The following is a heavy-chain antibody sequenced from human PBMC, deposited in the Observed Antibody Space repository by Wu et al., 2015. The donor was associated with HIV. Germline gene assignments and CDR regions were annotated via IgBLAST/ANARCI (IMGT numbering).Heavy chain of an antibody. D-gene: IGHD3-3*01. Sequence: QAQLVQSGGEVRKPGASVRVSCTTSGYTFTRYGIHWVRQAPGQGLEWMAWISGHNGHRDYAQKFQGRVTVTTDTSTTTAYMEVRSLTSDDTAMYYCARGLFNYYYMDVWGEGTTVTVSS. CDR1: GYTFTRYG. V-gene: IGHV1-18*01. CDR3: ARGLFNYYYMDV. J-gene: IGHJ6*03. CDR2: ISGHNGHR.